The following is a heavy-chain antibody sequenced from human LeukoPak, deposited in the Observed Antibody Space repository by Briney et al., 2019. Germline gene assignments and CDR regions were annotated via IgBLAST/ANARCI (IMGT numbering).Heavy chain of an antibody. CDR3: ARDGELPNSGGYYKPYYFDY. D-gene: IGHD3-22*01. J-gene: IGHJ4*02. V-gene: IGHV1-69*04. CDR2: IIPILGIA. Sequence: ASVKVSCKASGGTFSSYAISWVRQAPGQGLEWMGRIIPILGIANYAQKFQGRVTITADKSTSTAYMELSSLRSEDTAVYYCARDGELPNSGGYYKPYYFDYWGQGTLVTVSS. CDR1: GGTFSSYA.